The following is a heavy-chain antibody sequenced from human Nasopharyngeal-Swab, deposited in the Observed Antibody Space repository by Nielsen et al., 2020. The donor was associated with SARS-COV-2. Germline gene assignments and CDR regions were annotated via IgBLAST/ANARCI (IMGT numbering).Heavy chain of an antibody. Sequence: GESLKISCAASGFTFSSYDMHWVRQATGKGLEWVSAIGTAGDTYYPGSVKGRFTISRENAKNSSYLQMNSLRAGDTAVYYCARDQGYSYGFGSAFDIWGQGTMVTVSS. J-gene: IGHJ3*02. CDR3: ARDQGYSYGFGSAFDI. V-gene: IGHV3-13*01. CDR2: IGTAGDT. D-gene: IGHD5-18*01. CDR1: GFTFSSYD.